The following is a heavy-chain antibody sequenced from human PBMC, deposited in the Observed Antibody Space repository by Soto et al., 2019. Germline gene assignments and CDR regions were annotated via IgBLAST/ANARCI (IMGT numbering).Heavy chain of an antibody. CDR1: GGTFSSYA. V-gene: IGHV1-69*06. Sequence: GASVKVSCKAAGGTFSSYAISWVRQAPGQGLEWMGGIIPIFGTANYAQKFQGRVTITADKSTSTAYMELSSLRSEDTAVYYCAGKDIVVVPAAGYYSYGMDVWCPATTLTVSS. CDR3: AGKDIVVVPAAGYYSYGMDV. CDR2: IIPIFGTA. D-gene: IGHD2-2*01. J-gene: IGHJ6*02.